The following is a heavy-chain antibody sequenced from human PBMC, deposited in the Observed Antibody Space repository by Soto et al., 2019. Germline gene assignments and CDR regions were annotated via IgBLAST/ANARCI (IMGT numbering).Heavy chain of an antibody. CDR2: ISYDGSNK. J-gene: IGHJ6*02. CDR3: AKDVLRFLEWLAFYRMDV. V-gene: IGHV3-30*18. Sequence: GGSLRLSCAASGFTFSSYGMHWVRQAPGKGLEWVAVISYDGSNKYYADSVKGRFTISRDNSKNTLYLQMNSLRAEDTAVYYCAKDVLRFLEWLAFYRMDVWGQGTTVTVSS. D-gene: IGHD3-3*01. CDR1: GFTFSSYG.